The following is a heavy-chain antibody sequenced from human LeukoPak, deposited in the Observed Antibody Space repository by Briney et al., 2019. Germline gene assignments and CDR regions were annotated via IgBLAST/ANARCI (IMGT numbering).Heavy chain of an antibody. V-gene: IGHV4-59*01. CDR2: IYYSGST. Sequence: SETLSLTCTVSGGSISIYYWSWIRQPPGKGLEWIGYIYYSGSTNYNPSLKSRVTISVDTSKNQFSLKLSSVTAADTAVYYCARGGSGGDCSAFDYWGQGTLVTVSS. D-gene: IGHD2-21*02. J-gene: IGHJ4*02. CDR3: ARGGSGGDCSAFDY. CDR1: GGSISIYY.